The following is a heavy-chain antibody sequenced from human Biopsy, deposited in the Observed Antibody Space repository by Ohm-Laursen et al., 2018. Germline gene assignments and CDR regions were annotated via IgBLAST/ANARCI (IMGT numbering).Heavy chain of an antibody. J-gene: IGHJ4*02. Sequence: GASVKVSCKASGYAFHTYYMHWVRQAPGQGLEWLGYINPSGRYTRNAQSFQGRVTMTRDTSTSTVYMELSGLTSDDTAVYYCARPRGTATAIADGLGYWGQGTLVTVSS. CDR2: INPSGRYT. CDR1: GYAFHTYY. CDR3: ARPRGTATAIADGLGY. D-gene: IGHD2-21*02. V-gene: IGHV1-46*02.